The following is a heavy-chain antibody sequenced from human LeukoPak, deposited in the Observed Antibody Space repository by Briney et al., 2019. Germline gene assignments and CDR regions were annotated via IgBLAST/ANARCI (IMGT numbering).Heavy chain of an antibody. J-gene: IGHJ4*02. V-gene: IGHV4-39*01. CDR1: GGSIRSSYYY. D-gene: IGHD4-17*01. Sequence: PSETLSLTCTVSGGSIRSSYYYWGWIRQPPGKGLEWIGSIYDSGSTYYNPSLKSRVTISVDTSKNQFSLKLNSVTAADTAVYYCARAGDYTFLYWGQGTLVTVSS. CDR3: ARAGDYTFLY. CDR2: IYDSGST.